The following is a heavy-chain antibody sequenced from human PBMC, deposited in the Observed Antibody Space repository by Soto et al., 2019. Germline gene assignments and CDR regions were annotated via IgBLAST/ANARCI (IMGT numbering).Heavy chain of an antibody. CDR2: IWYDGSIE. J-gene: IGHJ3*02. CDR1: GFTFSSYG. CDR3: AREGLGAFDI. V-gene: IGHV3-33*01. Sequence: QVQLVESGGGVVQPGRSLRLSCAASGFTFSSYGMHWVRQAPGKGLAWVALIWYDGSIEYYADSLKGRFTISRDNSKNTLYLQMNSLRDEDTAVYYCAREGLGAFDIWGQGTMVTVSS.